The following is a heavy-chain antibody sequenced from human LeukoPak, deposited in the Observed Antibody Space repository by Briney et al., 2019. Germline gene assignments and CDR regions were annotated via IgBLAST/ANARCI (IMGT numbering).Heavy chain of an antibody. J-gene: IGHJ4*02. CDR3: VKDLGRYRNNCFDY. CDR2: ISGSGGGT. D-gene: IGHD1-26*01. CDR1: GFTFGSYA. V-gene: IGHV3-23*01. Sequence: GGSLRLSCAASGFTFGSYAMSWVRQAPEKGLEWVSTISGSGGGTYYADSVKGRFTISRDDSKNTLYLQMNSLRAEDTAVYYCVKDLGRYRNNCFDYWGRGTLVTVSS.